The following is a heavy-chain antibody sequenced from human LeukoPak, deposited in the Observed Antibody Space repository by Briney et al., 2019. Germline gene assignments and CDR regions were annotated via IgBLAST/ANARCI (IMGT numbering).Heavy chain of an antibody. CDR2: ISYDGSNT. J-gene: IGHJ4*02. CDR3: AKDRPRGSSGFFDY. D-gene: IGHD6-19*01. CDR1: GFTFSTSA. V-gene: IGHV3-30-3*01. Sequence: GGSLRLSCAASGFTFSTSAMHWVRQAPGKGLEWVAVISYDGSNTYYADSVRGRFTISIDNSKNTLYLQMNSLRPDDTAVYYCAKDRPRGSSGFFDYWGQGTLVTVSS.